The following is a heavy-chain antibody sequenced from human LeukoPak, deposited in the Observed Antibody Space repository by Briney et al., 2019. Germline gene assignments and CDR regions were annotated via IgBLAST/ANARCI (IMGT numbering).Heavy chain of an antibody. CDR3: AKCRGIAAAHWYGMDV. V-gene: IGHV3-30*18. D-gene: IGHD6-13*01. Sequence: PGGSLRLSCAASGFIFSSYGMHWVRQAPGKGLEWVAVISYDGSKKYYADSVKGRFTISRDNSKNMLYLQMNSLRAEDTAVCYCAKCRGIAAAHWYGMDVWGQGTTVTVSS. J-gene: IGHJ6*02. CDR2: ISYDGSKK. CDR1: GFIFSSYG.